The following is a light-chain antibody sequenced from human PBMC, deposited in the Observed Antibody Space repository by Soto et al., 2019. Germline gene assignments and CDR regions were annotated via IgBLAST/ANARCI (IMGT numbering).Light chain of an antibody. CDR2: SNT. J-gene: IGLJ2*01. Sequence: QSVLTQPPSASGTPGQRVTISCSGSSSNIGSHTVNWYQQLPGTAPRLLIYSNTQRPSGVPDRFSGSKSGTSASLAISELQSEDEADYYCAAWDDSLNGVAFGGGTKLTVL. V-gene: IGLV1-44*01. CDR1: SSNIGSHT. CDR3: AAWDDSLNGVA.